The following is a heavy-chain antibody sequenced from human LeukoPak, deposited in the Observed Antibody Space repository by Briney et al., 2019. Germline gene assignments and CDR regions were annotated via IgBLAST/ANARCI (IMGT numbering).Heavy chain of an antibody. CDR3: ARTLTVAGLDY. D-gene: IGHD6-19*01. Sequence: ASVKVSCKASGYTFTSYYMHWVRQAPGQGLEWMGIISPSGGNTNNAQKFQGRVTMTRDTSTSTVYMELSSLRSEDTAVYYCARTLTVAGLDYWGQGTLVTVSS. CDR1: GYTFTSYY. CDR2: ISPSGGNT. J-gene: IGHJ4*02. V-gene: IGHV1-46*01.